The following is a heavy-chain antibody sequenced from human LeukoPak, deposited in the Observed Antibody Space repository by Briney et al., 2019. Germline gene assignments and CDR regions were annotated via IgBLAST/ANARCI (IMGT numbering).Heavy chain of an antibody. V-gene: IGHV4-39*01. CDR3: ARQPIAVAGGNFDY. Sequence: SETLSLTCTVSGGSISSSSYYWGWIRQPPGKGLEWIGSIYYSGSTYYNVSLKSRVTISIDTSKNQFSLKLSSVTAADTAVYYCARQPIAVAGGNFDYWGQGTLVTVSS. J-gene: IGHJ4*02. CDR2: IYYSGST. CDR1: GGSISSSSYY. D-gene: IGHD6-19*01.